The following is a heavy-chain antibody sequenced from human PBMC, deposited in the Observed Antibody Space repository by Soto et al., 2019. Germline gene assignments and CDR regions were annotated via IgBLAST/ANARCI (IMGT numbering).Heavy chain of an antibody. CDR3: ARCSRYYDFWSGYENWFDP. CDR1: GYTFSIYG. CDR2: ISAYNGNT. J-gene: IGHJ5*02. V-gene: IGHV1-18*01. Sequence: ASVKVDCKTVGYTFSIYGIGCVRMDTGQGLEWMGWISAYNGNTNYAQKLQGRVTMTTDTSTSTAYMELRSLRSDDTAVYYCARCSRYYDFWSGYENWFDPWGQGTLVTVSS. D-gene: IGHD3-3*01.